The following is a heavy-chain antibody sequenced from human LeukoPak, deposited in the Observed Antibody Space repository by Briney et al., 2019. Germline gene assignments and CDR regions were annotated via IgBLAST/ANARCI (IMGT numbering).Heavy chain of an antibody. Sequence: PGRSLRLSCAASGFTFDDYAMHWVRQAPGKGLEGVSGISWNSGSIGYADSVKGRFTISRDNAKNSLYLQMNSLRAEDTALYYCAKESSIAVAAPLDYWGQGTLVTVSS. J-gene: IGHJ4*02. V-gene: IGHV3-9*01. CDR1: GFTFDDYA. CDR2: ISWNSGSI. D-gene: IGHD6-19*01. CDR3: AKESSIAVAAPLDY.